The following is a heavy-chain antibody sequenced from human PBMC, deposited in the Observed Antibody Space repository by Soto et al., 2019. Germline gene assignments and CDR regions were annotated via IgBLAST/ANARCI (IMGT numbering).Heavy chain of an antibody. CDR2: ISTSGGST. CDR1: GFTFASYA. D-gene: IGHD1-26*01. J-gene: IGHJ4*01. Sequence: PGGSLRLSCSASGFTFASYAMTWFRQTPGKGLEWVSTISTSGGSTYYADSVKGRFTISRDSSKSTLYLQMNGLRVEDTAVYYCARGQYSNGVWGHGTLVTVSS. CDR3: ARGQYSNGV. V-gene: IGHV3-23*01.